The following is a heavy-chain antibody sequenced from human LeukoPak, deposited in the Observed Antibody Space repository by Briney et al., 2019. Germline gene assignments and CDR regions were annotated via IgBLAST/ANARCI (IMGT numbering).Heavy chain of an antibody. D-gene: IGHD2/OR15-2a*01. CDR1: GGSFSGYY. V-gene: IGHV4-34*01. J-gene: IGHJ3*02. Sequence: PSETLSLTCAVYGGSFSGYYWSWIRQPPGKGLEWIGEINHSGSTNYNPSLKSRVTISVDTSKNQFSLKLSSVTAADTAVYYCARDFQGSDAFDIWGQGTMVTVSS. CDR3: ARDFQGSDAFDI. CDR2: INHSGST.